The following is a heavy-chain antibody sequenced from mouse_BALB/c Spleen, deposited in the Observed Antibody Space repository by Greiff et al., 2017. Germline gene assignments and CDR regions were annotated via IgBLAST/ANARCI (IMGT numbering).Heavy chain of an antibody. CDR1: GYSITSGYY. CDR2: ISYDGSN. CDR3: AKTYYDPYYFDY. Sequence: VQLQQSGPGLVKPSQSLSLTCSVTGYSITSGYYWNWIRQFPGNKLEWMGYISYDGSNNYNPSLKNRISITRDTSKNQFFLKLNSVTTEDTATYYCAKTYYDPYYFDYWGQGTTLTVSS. D-gene: IGHD1-1*02. J-gene: IGHJ2*01. V-gene: IGHV3-6*02.